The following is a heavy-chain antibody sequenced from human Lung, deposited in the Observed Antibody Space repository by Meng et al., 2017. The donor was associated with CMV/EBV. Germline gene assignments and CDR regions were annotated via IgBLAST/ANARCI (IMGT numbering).Heavy chain of an antibody. V-gene: IGHV1-18*01. CDR2: IHPSGHP. CDR1: GYTYTDYQ. Sequence: SVKVSCKASGYTYTDYQTDWVRQAPGQGLEWMGWIHPSGHPTYAQKFQGRVTMTIDTSTTTASMELRSLRSDDSALYYCVKHSSDWSLDSWGQGHLVNGSS. CDR3: VKHSSDWSLDS. D-gene: IGHD6-19*01. J-gene: IGHJ4*02.